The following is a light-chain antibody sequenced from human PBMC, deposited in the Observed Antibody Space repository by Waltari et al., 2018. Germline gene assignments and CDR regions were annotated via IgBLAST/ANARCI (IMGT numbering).Light chain of an antibody. CDR3: CSFTARGTWI. CDR2: DVN. CDR1: SSDVGAYGY. J-gene: IGLJ2*01. V-gene: IGLV2-14*03. Sequence: QSALTQPGSVSGSPGQSITISCTGTSSDVGAYGYVSWYQQKPDKAPKLLIFDVNNRALGVSNRFSGSKSGNTASLTISGLQAEDESDYYCCSFTARGTWIFGGGTRLTVV.